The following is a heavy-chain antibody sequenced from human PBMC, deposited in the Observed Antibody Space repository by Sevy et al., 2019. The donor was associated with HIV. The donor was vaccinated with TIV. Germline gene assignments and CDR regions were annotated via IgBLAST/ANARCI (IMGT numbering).Heavy chain of an antibody. D-gene: IGHD4-17*01. V-gene: IGHV4-39*01. CDR2: IYYSGST. CDR1: GGSISSSSYY. CDR3: ARLGTTVTTVGFDY. Sequence: SETLSLTCTVSGGSISSSSYYWGWIRQPPGKGLEWIGSIYYSGSTYYNPSLQSRVTISVDTSKNQFSLKLSSVTAADTAVYYCARLGTTVTTVGFDYWGQGTLVTVSS. J-gene: IGHJ4*02.